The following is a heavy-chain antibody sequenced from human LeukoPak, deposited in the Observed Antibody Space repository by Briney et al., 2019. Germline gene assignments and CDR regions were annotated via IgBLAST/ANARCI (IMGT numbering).Heavy chain of an antibody. CDR1: GYSISSGYY. V-gene: IGHV4-38-2*01. CDR3: SRPLYVRSTSCNRFYFDY. CDR2: IHHSGNT. J-gene: IGHJ4*02. D-gene: IGHD2-2*01. Sequence: SETLSLTCAVSGYSISSGYYWGWIRQPPGKGLEWIGSIHHSGNTYYKPSLKSRVTISVDTSKNQFSLKLSSVTAADTAVCYCSRPLYVRSTSCNRFYFDYWAKGTLVTSPQ.